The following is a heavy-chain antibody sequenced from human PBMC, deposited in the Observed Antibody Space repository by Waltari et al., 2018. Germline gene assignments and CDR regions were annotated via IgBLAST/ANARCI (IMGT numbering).Heavy chain of an antibody. J-gene: IGHJ4*02. CDR3: GAAAVTPYYFDY. D-gene: IGHD6-13*01. CDR2: IYPGDSDT. V-gene: IGHV5-51*01. CDR1: GFSFTSYW. Sequence: GSGFSFTSYWIGWVRQMPGKGLEWMGIIYPGDSDTRYSPSFQGQVTISADKSISTAYLQWSSLKASDTAMYYCGAAAVTPYYFDYWGQGTLVTVSS.